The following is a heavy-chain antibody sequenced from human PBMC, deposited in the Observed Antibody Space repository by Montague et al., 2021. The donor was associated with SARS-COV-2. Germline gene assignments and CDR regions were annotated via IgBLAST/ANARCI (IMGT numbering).Heavy chain of an antibody. J-gene: IGHJ4*02. D-gene: IGHD2-15*01. CDR1: GFTFSSYG. Sequence: SLRLSCAASGFTFSSYGMHWVRQAPGKGLEWVAVIWYDGSNKYYADSVKGRFTISRDNSKNTLYLQMNSLRAEDTAVYYCAKGVELYCSVGSCYSTPAYYLDYWGQGTLVTVSS. V-gene: IGHV3-33*06. CDR3: AKGVELYCSVGSCYSTPAYYLDY. CDR2: IWYDGSNK.